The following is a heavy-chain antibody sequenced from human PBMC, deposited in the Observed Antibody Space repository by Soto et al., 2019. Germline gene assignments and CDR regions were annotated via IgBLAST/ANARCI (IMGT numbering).Heavy chain of an antibody. CDR1: GYSFTDYA. CDR3: ARATCIVGTTLSCFPYWYFDL. J-gene: IGHJ2*01. V-gene: IGHV1-18*01. Sequence: QVQLVQSEDDVKKPGASVKVSCRASGYSFTDYAIGWLRQAPGQGPEWMGWITTDNGNTHIAQRILGRVTMTTDTSASTAYMELRSLRSDDTAVYYCARATCIVGTTLSCFPYWYFDLWGRGTLVTVSS. CDR2: ITTDNGNT. D-gene: IGHD1-26*01.